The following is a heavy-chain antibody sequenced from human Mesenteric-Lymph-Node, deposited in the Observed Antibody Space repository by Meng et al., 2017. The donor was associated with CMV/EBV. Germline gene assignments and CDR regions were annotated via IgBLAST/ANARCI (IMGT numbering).Heavy chain of an antibody. J-gene: IGHJ4*02. CDR2: ISASGSTT. CDR3: ARDFDSSGSFDY. CDR1: GFSFSRYE. V-gene: IGHV3-48*03. D-gene: IGHD3-22*01. Sequence: GGSLRLSCAASGFSFSRYELNWVRQAPGKGLEWISYISASGSTTYYAGSVKGRFTISRDDAKSSLYLQMNGLRAEDTAVYYCARDFDSSGSFDYWGQGTLVTVSS.